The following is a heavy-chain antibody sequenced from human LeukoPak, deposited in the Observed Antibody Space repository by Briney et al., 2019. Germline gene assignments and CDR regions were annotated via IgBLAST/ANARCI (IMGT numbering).Heavy chain of an antibody. Sequence: SETLSLTCAVYGGSFSGYYWSWIRQPPGKGLEWIGEINHSGSTNYNPSLKSRVTISVDTSKNQFSLKLSSVTAADTAVYYCAREGYCSGGSCYPFNWFDPWGQGTLVTVSS. V-gene: IGHV4-34*01. D-gene: IGHD2-15*01. CDR1: GGSFSGYY. CDR2: INHSGST. CDR3: AREGYCSGGSCYPFNWFDP. J-gene: IGHJ5*02.